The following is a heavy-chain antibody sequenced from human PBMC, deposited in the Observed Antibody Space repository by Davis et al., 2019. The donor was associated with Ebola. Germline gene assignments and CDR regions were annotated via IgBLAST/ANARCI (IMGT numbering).Heavy chain of an antibody. CDR1: GYSFTSYW. Sequence: GESLKISCKGSGYSFTSYWISWVRQTPGKGLEWMGRIDPSDYYTNYSPSFQGHVTISADRSISTAYLQLRSLKASDTAMYYCARRGNWFDPWGQGTLVTVSS. D-gene: IGHD3-10*01. V-gene: IGHV5-10-1*01. J-gene: IGHJ5*02. CDR3: ARRGNWFDP. CDR2: IDPSDYYT.